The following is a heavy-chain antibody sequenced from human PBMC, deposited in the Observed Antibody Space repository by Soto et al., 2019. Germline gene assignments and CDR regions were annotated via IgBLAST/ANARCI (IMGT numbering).Heavy chain of an antibody. D-gene: IGHD6-19*01. CDR1: GDSVSSNSAA. CDR3: ARGGQYSSGWYDVSYYYYGMDV. V-gene: IGHV6-1*01. J-gene: IGHJ6*02. CDR2: TYYRSKWYN. Sequence: SQTLSLTCAISGDSVSSNSAAWNWIRQSPSRGLEWLGRTYYRSKWYNDYAVSVKSRITINPDTSKNQFSLQLNSVTPEDTAVYYCARGGQYSSGWYDVSYYYYGMDVWGQGTTVTVSS.